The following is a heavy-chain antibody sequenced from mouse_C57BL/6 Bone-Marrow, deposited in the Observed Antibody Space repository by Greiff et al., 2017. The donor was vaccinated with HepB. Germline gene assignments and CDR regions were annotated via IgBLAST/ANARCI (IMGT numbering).Heavy chain of an antibody. CDR3: AFITTVVDWDFDV. CDR2: IHPNSGST. D-gene: IGHD1-1*01. V-gene: IGHV1-64*01. Sequence: VQLQQPGAELVKPGASVKLSCKASGYTFTSYWMHWVKQRPGQGLEWIGMIHPNSGSTNYNEKFKSKATLTVDKSSSTAYMQLSSLTSEDSAVYYCAFITTVVDWDFDVWGTGTTVTVSS. J-gene: IGHJ1*03. CDR1: GYTFTSYW.